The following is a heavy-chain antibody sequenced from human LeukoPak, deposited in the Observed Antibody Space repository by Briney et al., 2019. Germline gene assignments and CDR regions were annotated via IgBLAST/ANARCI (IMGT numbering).Heavy chain of an antibody. V-gene: IGHV4-59*11. CDR2: TYYSGST. CDR3: ARVRFLEWPYYFDY. Sequence: SETLSLTCTVSGGSISSHYWSWIRQPPGKGLEWIGYTYYSGSTNYNPSLKSRVTISVDTSKNQFSLKLSSVTAADTAVYYCARVRFLEWPYYFDYWGQGTLVTVSS. D-gene: IGHD3-3*01. CDR1: GGSISSHY. J-gene: IGHJ4*02.